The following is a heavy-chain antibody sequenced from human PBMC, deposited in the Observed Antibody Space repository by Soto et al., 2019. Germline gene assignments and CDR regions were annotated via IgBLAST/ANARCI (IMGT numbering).Heavy chain of an antibody. D-gene: IGHD2-21*01. CDR1: GFTFSSYG. Sequence: PGGSLRLSCAASGFTFSSYGMHWVRQAPGKGLEWVAVIWYDGSNKYYADSVKGRFTISRDNSKNSLYLQMNSLRAEDTAVYYCARYSFQIDAFDIWGQGTMVTVSS. J-gene: IGHJ3*02. CDR2: IWYDGSNK. V-gene: IGHV3-33*01. CDR3: ARYSFQIDAFDI.